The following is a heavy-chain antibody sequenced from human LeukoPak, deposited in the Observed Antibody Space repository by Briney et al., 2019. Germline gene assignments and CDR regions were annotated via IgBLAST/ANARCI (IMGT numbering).Heavy chain of an antibody. Sequence: TGGSLRLSCAASGFTFSSYWMHWVRQAPGKGLEWVSSISSSSSYIYYADSVKGRFTISRDNAKNSLYLQMNSLRAEDTAVYYCARGDGDSSGYYSDYWGQGTLVTVSS. J-gene: IGHJ4*02. CDR1: GFTFSSYW. CDR2: ISSSSSYI. CDR3: ARGDGDSSGYYSDY. D-gene: IGHD3-22*01. V-gene: IGHV3-21*01.